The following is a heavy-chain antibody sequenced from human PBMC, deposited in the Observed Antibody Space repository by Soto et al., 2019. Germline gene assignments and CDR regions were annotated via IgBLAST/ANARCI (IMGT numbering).Heavy chain of an antibody. Sequence: PSETLSLTCTVSGGSVSSGSYYWNWIRQSPGKGLEWIGYIYSSGSTHYNPSLQNRVTISIDTSKNQVSLKVNSVTAADTAVYYCARDHPHSYGVYYFDYWGQGTPLTVSS. J-gene: IGHJ4*02. CDR3: ARDHPHSYGVYYFDY. CDR1: GGSVSSGSYY. CDR2: IYSSGST. V-gene: IGHV4-61*01. D-gene: IGHD5-18*01.